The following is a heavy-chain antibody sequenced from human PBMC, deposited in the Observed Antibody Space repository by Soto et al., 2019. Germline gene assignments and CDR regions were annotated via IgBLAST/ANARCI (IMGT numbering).Heavy chain of an antibody. J-gene: IGHJ6*02. CDR3: AKGVTMVRGVMVPYYYYGMDV. CDR1: GFTFSSYA. Sequence: GGSLRLSCAASGFTFSSYAMSWVRQAPGKELEWVSAISGSGGSTYYADSVKGRFTISRDNSKNTLYLQMNSLRAEDTAVYYCAKGVTMVRGVMVPYYYYGMDVWGQGTTVTVSS. V-gene: IGHV3-23*01. CDR2: ISGSGGST. D-gene: IGHD3-10*01.